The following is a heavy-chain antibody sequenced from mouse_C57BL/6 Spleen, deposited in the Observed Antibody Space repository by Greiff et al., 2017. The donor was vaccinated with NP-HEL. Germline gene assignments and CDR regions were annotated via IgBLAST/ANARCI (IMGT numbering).Heavy chain of an antibody. CDR2: IDPENGDT. CDR3: TMVTTDGYFDY. Sequence: EVKLVESGAELVRPGASVKLSCTASGFNIKDDYMHWVKQRPEQGLEWIGWIDPENGDTEYASKFQGKATITADTSSNTAYLQLSSLTSEDTAVYYCTMVTTDGYFDYWGQGTTLTVSS. CDR1: GFNIKDDY. D-gene: IGHD2-2*01. J-gene: IGHJ2*01. V-gene: IGHV14-4*01.